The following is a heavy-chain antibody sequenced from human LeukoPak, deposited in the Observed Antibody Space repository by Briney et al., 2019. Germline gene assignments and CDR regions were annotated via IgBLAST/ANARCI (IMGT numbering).Heavy chain of an antibody. J-gene: IGHJ4*02. CDR3: ARENSGYDYPPDY. CDR2: ISSSSYI. Sequence: GGSLRLSCAASGFTFSSYSMNWVRQAPGKGLEWVSSISSSSYIYYADSVKGRFTISRDNAKNSLYLQMNSLRAEDTAVYYCARENSGYDYPPDYWGQGTLVTVSS. CDR1: GFTFSSYS. V-gene: IGHV3-21*01. D-gene: IGHD5-12*01.